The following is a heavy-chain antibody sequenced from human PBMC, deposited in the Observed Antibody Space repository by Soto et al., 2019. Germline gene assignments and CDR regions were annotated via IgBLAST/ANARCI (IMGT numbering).Heavy chain of an antibody. J-gene: IGHJ5*02. CDR3: ARDTVLLPHSQFDP. CDR2: ISAYNGNT. CDR1: ADTFTSYG. V-gene: IGHV1-18*04. Sequence: GPSVKVSCKAPADTFTSYGISWVRQAPGQGLEWMGWISAYNGNTNYAQKLQGRVTMTTDTSTSTAYMELRSLRSDDTAVYYCARDTVLLPHSQFDPWGQGTLVTVSS. D-gene: IGHD2-15*01.